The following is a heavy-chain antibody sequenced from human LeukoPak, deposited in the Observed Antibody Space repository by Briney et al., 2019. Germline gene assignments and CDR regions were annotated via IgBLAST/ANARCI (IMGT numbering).Heavy chain of an antibody. CDR3: ARGSYDYGDSSLDY. V-gene: IGHV4-34*01. CDR2: INHSGST. D-gene: IGHD4-17*01. Sequence: SETLSLTCGVYGGSCSGYYWSWIRQSPGKGLEWIGEINHSGSTTYNPSLKSRVSISIDSSKRQFSLKLNSVTAADTAVYYCARGSYDYGDSSLDYWGQGTLVTVSS. CDR1: GGSCSGYY. J-gene: IGHJ4*02.